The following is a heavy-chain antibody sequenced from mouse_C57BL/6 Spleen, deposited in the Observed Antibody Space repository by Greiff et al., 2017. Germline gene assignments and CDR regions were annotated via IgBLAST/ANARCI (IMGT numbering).Heavy chain of an antibody. CDR3: AREGIYYGNFYAMDY. Sequence: VQLQESGAELVKPGASVKISCKASGYAFSSYWMNWVKQRPGKGLEWIGQIYPGDGDTNYNGKFKGKATLTADKSSSTAYMPLSSLTSEDSAVYFCAREGIYYGNFYAMDYWGQGTSVTVSS. CDR1: GYAFSSYW. CDR2: IYPGDGDT. D-gene: IGHD2-1*01. V-gene: IGHV1-80*01. J-gene: IGHJ4*01.